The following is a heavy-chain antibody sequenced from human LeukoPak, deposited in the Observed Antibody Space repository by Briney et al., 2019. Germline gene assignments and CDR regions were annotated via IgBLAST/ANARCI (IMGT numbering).Heavy chain of an antibody. Sequence: GGSLRPSCAASGFTFSSYSMNWVRQAPGKGLEWVSSISSSSSYIYYADSVKGRFTISRDNAKNSLYLQMNSLRAEDTAVYYCARLETEYYYDSSGPIGYWGQGTLVTVSS. CDR1: GFTFSSYS. CDR3: ARLETEYYYDSSGPIGY. V-gene: IGHV3-21*01. CDR2: ISSSSSYI. J-gene: IGHJ4*02. D-gene: IGHD3-22*01.